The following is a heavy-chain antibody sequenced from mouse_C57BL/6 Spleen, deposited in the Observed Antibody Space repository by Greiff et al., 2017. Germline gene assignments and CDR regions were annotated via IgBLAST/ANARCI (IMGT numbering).Heavy chain of an antibody. CDR2: IDPEDGDT. Sequence: VQLKQSGAELVRPGASVKLSCTASGFNIKDYYMHWVKQRPEQGLEWIGRIDPEDGDTEYDPKFQGKATMTADTSSNTAYLQLSSLTSEDTAVYYCTLYGSSPFAYWGQGTLVTVSA. CDR1: GFNIKDYY. CDR3: TLYGSSPFAY. J-gene: IGHJ3*01. D-gene: IGHD1-1*01. V-gene: IGHV14-1*01.